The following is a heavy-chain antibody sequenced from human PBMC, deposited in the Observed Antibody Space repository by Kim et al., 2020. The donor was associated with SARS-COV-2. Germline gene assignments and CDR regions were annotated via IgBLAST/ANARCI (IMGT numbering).Heavy chain of an antibody. CDR2: IKEDGSEK. CDR1: TFIFTNHW. J-gene: IGHJ4*02. V-gene: IGHV3-7*01. D-gene: IGHD2-15*01. CDR3: SRDRCYCSYYY. Sequence: GGSLRLSCTASTFIFTNHWINWVRQAPGKGLELVAGIKEDGSEKYYVDSVRGRFTISRDNAKNSVYLQMNSLRGEDTAVYYCSRDRCYCSYYYWSQGTPV.